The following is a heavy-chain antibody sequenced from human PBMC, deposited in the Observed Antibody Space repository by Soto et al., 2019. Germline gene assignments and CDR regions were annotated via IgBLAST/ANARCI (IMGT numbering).Heavy chain of an antibody. CDR3: ARGAGGLAVAGDFDY. CDR1: GGSISSGGYY. V-gene: IGHV4-31*03. J-gene: IGHJ4*02. Sequence: TLSLTCTVSGGSISSGGYYWSWIRQHPGKGLEWIGYIYYSGSTYYNPSLKSRVTISVDTSKNQFSLKLSSVTAADTAVYYCARGAGGLAVAGDFDYWGQGTLVTVPS. CDR2: IYYSGST. D-gene: IGHD6-19*01.